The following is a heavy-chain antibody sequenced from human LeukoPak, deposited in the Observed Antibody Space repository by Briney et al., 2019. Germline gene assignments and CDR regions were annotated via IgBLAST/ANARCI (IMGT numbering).Heavy chain of an antibody. CDR3: ARESRQNNYLSFDY. J-gene: IGHJ4*02. CDR2: ISWNSGSI. Sequence: PGGSLRLTCAASGFTFDDYAMHWVRQAPGKGLEWVSGISWNSGSIGYADSVKGRFTISRDNAKNSLYLQMNSLRAEDTAVYYCARESRQNNYLSFDYWGQGTLVTVSS. CDR1: GFTFDDYA. D-gene: IGHD5-24*01. V-gene: IGHV3-9*01.